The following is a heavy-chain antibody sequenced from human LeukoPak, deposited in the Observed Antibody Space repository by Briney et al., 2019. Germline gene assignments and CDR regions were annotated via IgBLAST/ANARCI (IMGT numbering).Heavy chain of an antibody. CDR1: GFTFSSYS. CDR2: ISSSNSYI. CDR3: ARDQGLLVVAGRFGY. Sequence: KAGGSLRLSCAASGFTFSSYSMNWVRQAPGKGLEWVSSISSSNSYIYNADSVKGRFTISRGNAKNSLYLQMNSLRAEDTAVYYRARDQGLLVVAGRFGYWGQGTLVTVSS. J-gene: IGHJ4*02. D-gene: IGHD6-19*01. V-gene: IGHV3-21*04.